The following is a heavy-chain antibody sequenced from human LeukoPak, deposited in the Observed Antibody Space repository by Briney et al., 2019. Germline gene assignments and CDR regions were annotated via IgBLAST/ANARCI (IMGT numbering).Heavy chain of an antibody. Sequence: SVKVSCKASGGTFSSYAISWVRQAPGQGLEWTGGIIPIFGTANYAQKFQGRVTITTDESTSTAYMELSSLRSEDTAVYYCAAVPEMATIKFDYWGQGTLVTVSS. CDR2: IIPIFGTA. D-gene: IGHD5-24*01. CDR1: GGTFSSYA. CDR3: AAVPEMATIKFDY. V-gene: IGHV1-69*05. J-gene: IGHJ4*02.